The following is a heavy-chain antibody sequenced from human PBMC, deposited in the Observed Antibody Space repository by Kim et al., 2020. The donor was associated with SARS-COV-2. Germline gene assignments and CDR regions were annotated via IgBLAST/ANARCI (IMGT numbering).Heavy chain of an antibody. CDR2: IYYSGST. J-gene: IGHJ3*02. D-gene: IGHD3-10*01. CDR1: GGSISSYY. CDR3: ASSYYYGSGNFLAFDI. Sequence: SETLSLTCTVSGGSISSYYWSWIRQPPGKGLEWIGYIYYSGSTNYNPSLKSRVTISVDTYKNQFSLKLSSVTAADTAVYYCASSYYYGSGNFLAFDIWGQGTMVTVSS. V-gene: IGHV4-59*13.